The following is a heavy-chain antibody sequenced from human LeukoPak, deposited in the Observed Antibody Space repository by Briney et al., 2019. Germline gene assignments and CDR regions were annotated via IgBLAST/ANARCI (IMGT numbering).Heavy chain of an antibody. V-gene: IGHV4-4*07. CDR2: IYSSGTT. CDR3: ASGSSGYDP. J-gene: IGHJ5*02. CDR1: GGSISNYY. D-gene: IGHD5-12*01. Sequence: PSETLSLTCTVSGGSISNYYWSWIRQPAGKGLEWIGRIYSSGTTIYNPSLKSRVTMSVDTSKNQFSLKLSSVTAADTAEYFCASGSSGYDPWGQGTLVTVSS.